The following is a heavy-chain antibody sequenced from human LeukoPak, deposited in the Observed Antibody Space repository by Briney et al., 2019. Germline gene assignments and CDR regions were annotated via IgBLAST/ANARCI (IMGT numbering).Heavy chain of an antibody. D-gene: IGHD2-2*01. CDR1: GASFSGYY. J-gene: IGHJ6*03. CDR3: ARVTRGYCSSTSCYASETYTYYYYYMDV. V-gene: IGHV4-34*01. CDR2: INHSGST. Sequence: PSETLSLTCAVYGASFSGYYWSWIRQPPGKGLEWIGEINHSGSTNYNPSLKSRVTISVDTSKNKFSLKLSSVTAADTAVYYCARVTRGYCSSTSCYASETYTYYYYYMDVWGKGTTVTVSS.